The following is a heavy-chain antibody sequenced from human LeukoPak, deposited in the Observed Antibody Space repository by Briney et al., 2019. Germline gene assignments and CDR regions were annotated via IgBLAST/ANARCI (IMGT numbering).Heavy chain of an antibody. J-gene: IGHJ5*02. CDR3: ARDRITMVRGVIITAGNGPNWFDP. D-gene: IGHD3-10*01. V-gene: IGHV3-7*03. Sequence: GGSLRLSCAASGFTFSSYWMSWVRQAPEKGLEWVANIKQDGSEKYYVDSVKGRFTISRDNAKNSLYLQMNSLRAEDTAVYYCARDRITMVRGVIITAGNGPNWFDPWGQGTLVTVSS. CDR2: IKQDGSEK. CDR1: GFTFSSYW.